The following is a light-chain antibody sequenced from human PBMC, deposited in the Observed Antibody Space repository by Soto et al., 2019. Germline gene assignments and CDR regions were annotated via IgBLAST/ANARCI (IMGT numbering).Light chain of an antibody. J-gene: IGLJ2*01. CDR1: SSDGGGYNS. CDR2: DSS. Sequence: QSALTQPASVFGSPGQRVTISCTGTSSDGGGYNSVSWYQQYPGKAPQLVIYDSSYRPSGISSRFSGSKSGTTASLTVSGLPAEDEDDYYCSSYASSNTRVFGGGTKVTVL. V-gene: IGLV2-14*03. CDR3: SSYASSNTRV.